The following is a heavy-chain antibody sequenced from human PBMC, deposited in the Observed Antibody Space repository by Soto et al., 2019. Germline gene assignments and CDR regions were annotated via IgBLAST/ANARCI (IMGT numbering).Heavy chain of an antibody. CDR1: GFTFSSYS. Sequence: EVQLVESGGGLVQPGGSLRLSCAASGFTFSSYSMNWVRQAPGKGLEWVSYISSSSSTIYYADSVKGRFTISRDNAKNSLYLQMNSLRDEDTAVYYCARDYYSSGWDPNHHFDYWGQGTLVTVSS. D-gene: IGHD6-19*01. J-gene: IGHJ4*02. CDR3: ARDYYSSGWDPNHHFDY. V-gene: IGHV3-48*02. CDR2: ISSSSSTI.